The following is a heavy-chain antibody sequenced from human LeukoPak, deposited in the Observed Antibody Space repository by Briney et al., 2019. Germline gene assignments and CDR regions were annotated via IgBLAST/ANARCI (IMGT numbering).Heavy chain of an antibody. J-gene: IGHJ4*02. CDR3: AFSGIYGVY. CDR1: GYTFTGYY. Sequence: GASVKVSCKASGYTFTGYYMHWVRQAPGQGLAWMGWINPNGGGTNYAQNFQGRVTMTRDTSINAAYMELSSLRSDDTAVYYCAFSGIYGVYWGQGTLVTVSS. CDR2: INPNGGGT. D-gene: IGHD3-10*01. V-gene: IGHV1-2*02.